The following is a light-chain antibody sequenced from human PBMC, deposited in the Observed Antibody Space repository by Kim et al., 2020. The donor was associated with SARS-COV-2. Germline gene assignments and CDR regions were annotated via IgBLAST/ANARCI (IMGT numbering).Light chain of an antibody. CDR2: YNN. Sequence: GQRVSMSCSGSSSNIGTTSVNWYQQLPGTAFKLLIYYNNRRPSGVPDRISGSKSGTSASLAISGLQSEDEGEYYCAAWDDSLNGPVFGGGTQLTVL. CDR1: SSNIGTTS. J-gene: IGLJ2*01. V-gene: IGLV1-44*01. CDR3: AAWDDSLNGPV.